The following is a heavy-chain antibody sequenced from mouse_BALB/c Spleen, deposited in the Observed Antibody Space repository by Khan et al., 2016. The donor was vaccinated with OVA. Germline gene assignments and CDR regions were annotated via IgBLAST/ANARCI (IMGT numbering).Heavy chain of an antibody. Sequence: QVQLQQSGPGLVQPSQSLSITCTVSGFSLTNYGVHWVRQSPGKGLEWLGVIWSGGITDYTETFISRLSISKDISKSQVFFKMNSLQANDTAIYYCAKNRNGYFDYWGQGTTLTVSS. CDR2: IWSGGIT. V-gene: IGHV2-2*02. D-gene: IGHD1-1*02. CDR1: GFSLTNYG. CDR3: AKNRNGYFDY. J-gene: IGHJ2*01.